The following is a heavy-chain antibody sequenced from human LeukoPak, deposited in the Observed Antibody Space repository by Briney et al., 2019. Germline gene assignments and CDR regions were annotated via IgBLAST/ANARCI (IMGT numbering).Heavy chain of an antibody. J-gene: IGHJ4*02. CDR1: GFSFSSYD. Sequence: GGSLRLSCAASGFSFSSYDMHWGRPVSGKGLEWVSAIGHAGDTYYADSVKGRFTISREDAKNYFFLQMNSLRAGDTAVYFCAALGDSIYWGQGTLVTVSS. CDR2: IGHAGDT. V-gene: IGHV3-13*01. D-gene: IGHD1-26*01. CDR3: AALGDSIY.